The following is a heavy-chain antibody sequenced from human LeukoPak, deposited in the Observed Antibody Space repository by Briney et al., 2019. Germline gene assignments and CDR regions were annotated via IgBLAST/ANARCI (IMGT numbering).Heavy chain of an antibody. V-gene: IGHV1-8*01. D-gene: IGHD3-3*01. CDR3: ARASITYDFWSGYFFYYYYGMDV. CDR1: GYTFTSYD. Sequence: GASVKVSCKASGYTFTSYDINWVRQATGQGLKWMGWMNPNSGSTGYAQRFQGRVTMTRNTSISTAYMELSSLRSEDTAVYYCARASITYDFWSGYFFYYYYGMDVWGQGTTVTVSS. CDR2: MNPNSGST. J-gene: IGHJ6*02.